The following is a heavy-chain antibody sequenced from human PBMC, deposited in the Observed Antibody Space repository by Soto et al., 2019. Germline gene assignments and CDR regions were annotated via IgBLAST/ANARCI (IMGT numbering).Heavy chain of an antibody. CDR1: GYTFTSYG. J-gene: IGHJ6*02. D-gene: IGHD5-18*01. Sequence: ASVKVSCKASGYTFTSYGISWVRQAPGQGLEWMGWISAYNGNTNYAQKLQGRVTMTTDTSTSTAYMELGSLRSDDTAVYYCARGPRGYSYGFPYYYGMDVWGQGTTVTVSS. V-gene: IGHV1-18*01. CDR3: ARGPRGYSYGFPYYYGMDV. CDR2: ISAYNGNT.